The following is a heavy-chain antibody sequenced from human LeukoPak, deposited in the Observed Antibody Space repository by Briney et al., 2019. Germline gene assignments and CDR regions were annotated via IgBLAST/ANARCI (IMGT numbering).Heavy chain of an antibody. CDR1: GGSINNYY. CDR2: IYTSGST. D-gene: IGHD1-26*01. Sequence: PSETLSLTCTVSGGSINNYYWSWIRQPAGKGLEWIGRIYTSGSTNYNPSPKSRVTMSVDTSENQFSLKMSSVTAADTAVYYCARTYSGSHDYWGQGTLVTVSS. V-gene: IGHV4-4*07. J-gene: IGHJ4*02. CDR3: ARTYSGSHDY.